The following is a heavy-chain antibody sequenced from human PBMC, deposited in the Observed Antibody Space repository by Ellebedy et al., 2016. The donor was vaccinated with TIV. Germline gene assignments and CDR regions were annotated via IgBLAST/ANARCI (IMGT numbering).Heavy chain of an antibody. Sequence: SETLSLTXTASGGPMIDYYWSWIRQPAGKGLEWIGRVHSRGPTIYNPALRSRVTVSMDSSKNHFSLSLTSVTAADTAVYYCARGVTIVRGVLAPMFDSWGQGILVTVSS. V-gene: IGHV4-4*07. CDR1: GGPMIDYY. CDR3: ARGVTIVRGVLAPMFDS. J-gene: IGHJ4*02. D-gene: IGHD3-10*01. CDR2: VHSRGPT.